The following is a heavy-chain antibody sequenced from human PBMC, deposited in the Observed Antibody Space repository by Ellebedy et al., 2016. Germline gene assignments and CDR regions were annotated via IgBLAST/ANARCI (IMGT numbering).Heavy chain of an antibody. CDR2: IIQSGTM. J-gene: IGHJ4*02. D-gene: IGHD3-10*01. CDR3: ARGIYGSGSVDY. V-gene: IGHV4-34*01. CDR1: GGSISSYY. Sequence: SETLSLTCTVSGGSISSYYWSWIRQPPGKGLEWIGEIIQSGTMNYSPSLKSRVTISVDKSKNQFSLRLSSVTAADTAVYFCARGIYGSGSVDYWGQGTLVTVSS.